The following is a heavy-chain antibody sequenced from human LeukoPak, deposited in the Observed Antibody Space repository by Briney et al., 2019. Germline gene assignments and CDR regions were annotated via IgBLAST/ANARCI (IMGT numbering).Heavy chain of an antibody. CDR3: ARDSTVTTTLTYDAFDI. CDR2: ISSSSSYI. CDR1: GFTFSSYS. V-gene: IGHV3-21*01. Sequence: PGGSLRLSCAASGFTFSSYSMNWVRQAPGKGLEWVSSISSSSSYIYYADSVKGRFTISRDNAKNSLYLQMNSLRAEDTAVYYCARDSTVTTTLTYDAFDIWGQGTMVTVSS. D-gene: IGHD4-17*01. J-gene: IGHJ3*02.